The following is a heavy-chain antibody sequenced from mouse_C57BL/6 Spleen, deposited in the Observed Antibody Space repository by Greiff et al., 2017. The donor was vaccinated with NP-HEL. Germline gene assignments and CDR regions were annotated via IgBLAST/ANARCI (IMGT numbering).Heavy chain of an antibody. D-gene: IGHD2-12*01. CDR3: ARGGRRDYAMDY. V-gene: IGHV1-76*01. CDR2: IYPGSGNT. J-gene: IGHJ4*01. CDR1: GYTFTDYY. Sequence: VQLVESGAELVRPGASVKLSCKASGYTFTDYYINWVKQRPGQGLEWIARIYPGSGNTYYNEKFKGKATLTAEKSSSTAYMQLSSLTSEDSAVYFCARGGRRDYAMDYWGQGTSVTVSS.